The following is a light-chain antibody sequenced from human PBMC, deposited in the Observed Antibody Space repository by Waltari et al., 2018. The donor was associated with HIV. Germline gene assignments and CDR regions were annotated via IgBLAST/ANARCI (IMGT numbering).Light chain of an antibody. CDR3: QSADSSGTFYV. CDR1: ALPKHY. J-gene: IGLJ1*01. Sequence: SHELTQPPSVSVSPGQTARITCSGDALPKHYAYWYQQKPGQAPVLVIYKDSERPSGIPERFSGSSSGTTVTLTISGVQAEDEADYYCQSADSSGTFYVFGTGTKVTVL. CDR2: KDS. V-gene: IGLV3-25*03.